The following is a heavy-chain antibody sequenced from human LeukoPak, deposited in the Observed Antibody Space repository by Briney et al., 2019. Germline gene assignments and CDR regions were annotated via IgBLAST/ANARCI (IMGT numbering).Heavy chain of an antibody. Sequence: GGSLRLSCAASGFTFSSYVMHWVRQALGKGLQWVAVILYDGSNKYYADSVKGRFIISRDNSKNTLYLQMNSLTAEDTAVYYCARGIVGALDAFDIWGQGTMVTVSS. J-gene: IGHJ3*02. V-gene: IGHV3-30*01. D-gene: IGHD1-26*01. CDR2: ILYDGSNK. CDR1: GFTFSSYV. CDR3: ARGIVGALDAFDI.